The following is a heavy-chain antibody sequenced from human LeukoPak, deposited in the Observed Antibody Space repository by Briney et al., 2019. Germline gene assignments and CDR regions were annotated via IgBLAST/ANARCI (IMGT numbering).Heavy chain of an antibody. CDR3: ARSPPMSQFDY. D-gene: IGHD3-22*01. V-gene: IGHV3-66*02. CDR1: RSTVSSNY. CDR2: IYSGGST. Sequence: PGGSLRLSCAASRSTVSSNYMSWARQAPGKGLEWVSVIYSGGSTYYADSVKGRFTISRDNSKNTLYLQMNSLRAEDTAVYYCARSPPMSQFDYWGQGTLVTVSS. J-gene: IGHJ4*02.